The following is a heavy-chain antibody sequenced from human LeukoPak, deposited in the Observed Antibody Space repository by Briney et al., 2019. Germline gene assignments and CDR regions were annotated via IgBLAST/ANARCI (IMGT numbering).Heavy chain of an antibody. J-gene: IGHJ4*02. CDR2: ISTYNGNT. D-gene: IGHD3-9*01. V-gene: IGHV1-18*01. Sequence: ASVKVSCKASGYTFISYGISWVRQAPGQGLEWMGWISTYNGNTKFAQKLQGRVTMTTDTSTSTAYMELRSLRSDDTAVYYCARAGSDYDILTGYYTARWYFDYWGQGTPVTVSS. CDR1: GYTFISYG. CDR3: ARAGSDYDILTGYYTARWYFDY.